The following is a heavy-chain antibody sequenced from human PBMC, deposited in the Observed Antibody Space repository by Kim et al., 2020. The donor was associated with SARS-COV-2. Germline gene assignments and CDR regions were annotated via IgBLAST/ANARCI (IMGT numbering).Heavy chain of an antibody. D-gene: IGHD3-16*01. J-gene: IGHJ4*02. CDR2: INGGGGMT. V-gene: IGHV3-23*01. CDR1: GFTFNNYA. CDR3: ANQLLGKWLTPGND. Sequence: GGSLRLSCAASGFTFNNYAMNWVRQAPGKGLEWVSSINGGGGMTYYADSVKGRFTISRDNSKNTLYLQMNSMRAEDPAVYYCANQLLGKWLTPGNDWGQGTLVTVSS.